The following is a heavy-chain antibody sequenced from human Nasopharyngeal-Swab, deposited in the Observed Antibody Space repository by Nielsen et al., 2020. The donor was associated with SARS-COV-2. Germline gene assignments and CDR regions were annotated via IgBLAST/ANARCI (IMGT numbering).Heavy chain of an antibody. Sequence: ASVKVSCKASGYTFTSYDINWVRQATAQGLEWMGWMNPNSGNTGYAQKFQGRVTMTRNTSISTAYMELSSLRSEDTAVYYCARGHVLRYFDWLVKQINAFDIWGQGTMVTVSS. CDR2: MNPNSGNT. D-gene: IGHD3-9*01. CDR1: GYTFTSYD. CDR3: ARGHVLRYFDWLVKQINAFDI. J-gene: IGHJ3*02. V-gene: IGHV1-8*01.